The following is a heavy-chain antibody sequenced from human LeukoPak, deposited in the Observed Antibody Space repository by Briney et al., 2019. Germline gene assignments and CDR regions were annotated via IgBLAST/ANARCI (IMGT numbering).Heavy chain of an antibody. D-gene: IGHD1-26*01. V-gene: IGHV3-23*01. Sequence: GGSLRLSCAASGFTFSSYGMHWVRQAPGKGLEWVSAISGSGGSTYYADSVKGRFTISRDNSKNTLYLQMNSLRAEDTAVYYCAKDPRGSYYYFDYWGQGTLVTVSS. CDR3: AKDPRGSYYYFDY. J-gene: IGHJ4*02. CDR2: ISGSGGST. CDR1: GFTFSSYG.